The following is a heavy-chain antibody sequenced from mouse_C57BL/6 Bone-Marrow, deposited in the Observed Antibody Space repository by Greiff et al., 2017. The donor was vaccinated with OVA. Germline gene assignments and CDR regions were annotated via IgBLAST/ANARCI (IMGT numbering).Heavy chain of an antibody. Sequence: QVQLQQSGAELVKPGASVKISCKASGYAFSSYWMNWVKQRPGKGLEWIGQIYPGDGDTNYNEKFKGKATLTADKSSSTAYMQLSSLTSEDSAVYFCARWDYGSSGFAYWGQGTLVTVSA. V-gene: IGHV1-80*01. J-gene: IGHJ3*01. CDR2: IYPGDGDT. CDR3: ARWDYGSSGFAY. CDR1: GYAFSSYW. D-gene: IGHD1-1*01.